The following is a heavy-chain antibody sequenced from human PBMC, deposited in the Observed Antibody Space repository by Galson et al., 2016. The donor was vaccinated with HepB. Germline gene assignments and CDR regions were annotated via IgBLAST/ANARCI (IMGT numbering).Heavy chain of an antibody. CDR3: AGKTSSFGNWFDP. CDR1: GFSFSSYA. J-gene: IGHJ5*02. CDR2: ISARDGRT. D-gene: IGHD3-3*01. V-gene: IGHV3-23*01. Sequence: SLRLSCAASGFSFSSYAMSWVRQAPGKGLEWVSVISARDGRTYYADSVKGRFTISRDDSNNTLYLQMSSLRVEDTAVYYWAGKTSSFGNWFDPWGQGTLVTVSS.